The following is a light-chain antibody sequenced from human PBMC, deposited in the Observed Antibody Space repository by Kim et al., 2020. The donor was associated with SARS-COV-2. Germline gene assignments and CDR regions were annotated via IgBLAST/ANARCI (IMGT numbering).Light chain of an antibody. V-gene: IGLV2-14*03. CDR3: SSQTSSSAPWV. Sequence: QSALTQPASVSGSPGQSITISCTGTNSDVGGSNSVSWYQQHPGKAPKLMIYDVSNRPSGISIRFSGSKSGNTASLTISGLQTEDEADYYCSSQTSSSAPWVFGGGTQLTVL. J-gene: IGLJ3*02. CDR2: DVS. CDR1: NSDVGGSNS.